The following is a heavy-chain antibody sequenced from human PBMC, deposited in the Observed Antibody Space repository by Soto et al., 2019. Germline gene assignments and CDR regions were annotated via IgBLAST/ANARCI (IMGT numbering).Heavy chain of an antibody. CDR1: GYTFTGYY. CDR3: ATSIAAAGNLLNWFDP. Sequence: ASVKGSFKASGYTFTGYYMHWVRQAPGQGLEWMGWINPTSGGTNYAQKFQGRVTMTRDTSISTAYMELSRLRSDDTAVYYCATSIAAAGNLLNWFDPWGQGTMVTVSS. CDR2: INPTSGGT. D-gene: IGHD6-13*01. J-gene: IGHJ5*02. V-gene: IGHV1-2*02.